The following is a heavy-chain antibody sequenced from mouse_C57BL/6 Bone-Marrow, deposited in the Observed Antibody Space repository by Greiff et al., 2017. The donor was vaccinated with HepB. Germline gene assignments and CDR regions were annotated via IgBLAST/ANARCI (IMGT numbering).Heavy chain of an antibody. J-gene: IGHJ3*01. CDR3: ARRCSNDAGFAY. D-gene: IGHD2-12*01. Sequence: QVQLQQSGAELARPGASVKMSCKASGYTFTSYTMHWVKQRPGQGLEWIGYINPSSGYTKYNQKFKDKATLTADKSSSTAYMQLSSLTSEDSAVYYCARRCSNDAGFAYWGQGTLVTVSA. V-gene: IGHV1-4*01. CDR1: GYTFTSYT. CDR2: INPSSGYT.